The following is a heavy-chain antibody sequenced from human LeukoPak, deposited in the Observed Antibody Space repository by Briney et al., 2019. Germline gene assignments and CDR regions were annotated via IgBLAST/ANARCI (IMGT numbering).Heavy chain of an antibody. CDR2: IYRDGSA. CDR3: ARGSELGATCDY. J-gene: IGHJ4*02. V-gene: IGHV3-66*01. D-gene: IGHD1-26*01. Sequence: GGSLRFSCASSGFHVRSKYMSWVRQAPGKGLQWVSVIYRDGSAYYADSLQGRFTIFRDNSKNTVYLQMNSLRAEDTAVYYCARGSELGATCDYWGQGTLVTVSS. CDR1: GFHVRSKY.